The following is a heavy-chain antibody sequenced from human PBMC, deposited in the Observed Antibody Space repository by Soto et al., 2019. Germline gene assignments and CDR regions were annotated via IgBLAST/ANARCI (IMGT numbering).Heavy chain of an antibody. J-gene: IGHJ6*02. CDR2: ISGSGGST. Sequence: EVQLLESGGGLVQPGGSLRLSCAASGFTFSSYAMSWVRQAPGKGLEWVSAISGSGGSTYYADSVKGRFTISRDNSKNTLYLQVNSLSAEDTAVYYCANGGGLLWFSTGGMDVWGQGTTVTVSS. CDR1: GFTFSSYA. V-gene: IGHV3-23*01. CDR3: ANGGGLLWFSTGGMDV. D-gene: IGHD3-10*01.